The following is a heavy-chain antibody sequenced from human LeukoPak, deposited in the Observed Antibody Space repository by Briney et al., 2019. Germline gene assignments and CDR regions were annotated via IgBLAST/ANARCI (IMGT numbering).Heavy chain of an antibody. J-gene: IGHJ4*02. V-gene: IGHV3-11*01. CDR2: ISSSGTTI. Sequence: GGSLRLSCVASGITLSDYYMSWIRQAPGKGLECISYISSSGTTIYYGDSVKGRFTISRDNAKNSLYLQMNSLRAEDTAVYYCARGVKANYGDYVGWGQGTLVTVSS. CDR3: ARGVKANYGDYVG. CDR1: GITLSDYY. D-gene: IGHD4-17*01.